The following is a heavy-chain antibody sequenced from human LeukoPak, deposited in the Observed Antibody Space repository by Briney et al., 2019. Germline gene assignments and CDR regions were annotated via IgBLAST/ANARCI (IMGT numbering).Heavy chain of an antibody. CDR3: ARASDSSGYYYWFDP. CDR2: IYHSGSI. Sequence: KPSETPSLTCAVSGYSISSGYYWGWIRQPPGKGLEWIGSIYHSGSIYYNPSLKSRVTISVDTSKNQFSLKLSSVTAADTAVYYCARASDSSGYYYWFDPWGQGALVTVSS. CDR1: GYSISSGYY. D-gene: IGHD3-22*01. V-gene: IGHV4-38-2*01. J-gene: IGHJ5*02.